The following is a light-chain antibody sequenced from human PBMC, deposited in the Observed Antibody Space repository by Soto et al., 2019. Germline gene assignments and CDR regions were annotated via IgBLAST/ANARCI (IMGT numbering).Light chain of an antibody. J-gene: IGLJ3*02. CDR3: SSYTGSGTLV. Sequence: QSALTQPASVSGSPGQSITISCTGTSSDVGGYNYVSWYQQLPGKAPKLMIYDVSNRPSGVSDRFSGSKSGNTASLTISGLQAEDEADYYCSSYTGSGTLVFGGGTKVTVL. CDR2: DVS. V-gene: IGLV2-14*01. CDR1: SSDVGGYNY.